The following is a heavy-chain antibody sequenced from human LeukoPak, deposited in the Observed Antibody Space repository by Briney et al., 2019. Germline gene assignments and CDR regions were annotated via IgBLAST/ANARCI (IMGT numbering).Heavy chain of an antibody. V-gene: IGHV1-2*02. CDR1: GYTFTGYY. D-gene: IGHD3-10*01. CDR2: INPNSGGT. J-gene: IGHJ6*03. Sequence: ASVKVSCKASGYTFTGYYMHWVRQAPGQGLEWMGWINPNSGGTNYAQKFQGRVTMTRDTSISTAYMELSRLRSDDTAVYYCARGTMVRAIYYYYMDVWGKGTTVTISS. CDR3: ARGTMVRAIYYYYMDV.